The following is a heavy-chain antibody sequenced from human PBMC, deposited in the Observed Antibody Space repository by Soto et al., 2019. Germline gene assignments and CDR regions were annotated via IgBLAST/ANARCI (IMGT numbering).Heavy chain of an antibody. J-gene: IGHJ1*01. CDR2: ISPLKGRT. D-gene: IGHD4-17*01. V-gene: IGHV1-18*04. CDR3: AMDYGDRPEYFKH. CDR1: GYTFTSYG. Sequence: QVQLVQSGPDLKRPGASMKVSCKASGYTFTSYGISWVRQAPGQGLEWMAWISPLKGRTQYSQKPQDRVTLSTDTSSNTAYMEMTTLRVDDTAVYYCAMDYGDRPEYFKHWGQGTLVTVS.